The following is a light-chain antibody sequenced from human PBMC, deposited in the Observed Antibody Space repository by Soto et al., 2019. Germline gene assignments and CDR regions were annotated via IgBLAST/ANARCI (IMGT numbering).Light chain of an antibody. V-gene: IGKV1-5*01. J-gene: IGKJ2*01. CDR2: EAS. Sequence: DIPMTQSPSTLSASVGDRVTITCRASQSVSNWLAWYQQKPGKAPNLLIFEASSLEVGVPSRFSGSGSGTEFTLTISSLQAEDFATYYCQQYHRLMYTFGQGTKLEI. CDR1: QSVSNW. CDR3: QQYHRLMYT.